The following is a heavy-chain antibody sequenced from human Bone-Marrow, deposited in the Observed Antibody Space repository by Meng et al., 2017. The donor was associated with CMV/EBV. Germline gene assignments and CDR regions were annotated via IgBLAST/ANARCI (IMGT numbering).Heavy chain of an antibody. D-gene: IGHD1-26*01. CDR1: GFPFSRYA. V-gene: IGHV3-30-3*01. CDR3: ARDMGSGSSFDY. CDR2: ISYDGSNK. J-gene: IGHJ4*02. Sequence: CAGFGFPFSRYAMRWVRQAPVKGLEWVAVISYDGSNKYYADSVKGRFTISRDNSKNTLYLQMNSLRAEDTAVYYCARDMGSGSSFDYWGQGTLVTVSS.